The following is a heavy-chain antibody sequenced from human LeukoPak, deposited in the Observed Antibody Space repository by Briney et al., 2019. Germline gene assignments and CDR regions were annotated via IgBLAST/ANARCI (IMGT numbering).Heavy chain of an antibody. Sequence: PSETLSLTCAVYGGSLSGYYWSWIRQPPGKGLEWIGEINHSGSTNYSPSLKSRVTISVDTSKNQFSLKLSSVTAADTAVYYCARGGSIAVAGIYWFDPWAREPWSPSPQ. CDR1: GGSLSGYY. D-gene: IGHD6-19*01. CDR3: ARGGSIAVAGIYWFDP. CDR2: INHSGST. J-gene: IGHJ5*02. V-gene: IGHV4-34*01.